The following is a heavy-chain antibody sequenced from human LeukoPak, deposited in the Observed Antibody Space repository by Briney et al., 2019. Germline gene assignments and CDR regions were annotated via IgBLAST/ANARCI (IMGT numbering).Heavy chain of an antibody. D-gene: IGHD3-22*01. CDR1: GFTFSTYN. Sequence: GGSLTHSCAASGFTFSTYNMNWVRQAPGKGLEWVSYISSSSSTIYYADSVKGRFTVSRDNAKNSLYLQMNSLRDEDTAVYYCARDLGPNLYYYDNSGYFDYWGQGTLVTVSS. J-gene: IGHJ4*02. CDR3: ARDLGPNLYYYDNSGYFDY. V-gene: IGHV3-48*02. CDR2: ISSSSSTI.